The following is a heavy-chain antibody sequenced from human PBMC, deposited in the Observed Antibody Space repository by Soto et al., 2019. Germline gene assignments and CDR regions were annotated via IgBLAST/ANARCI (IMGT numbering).Heavy chain of an antibody. CDR1: GDTFTTNS. CDR3: ARGPLYATTYFDY. J-gene: IGHJ4*02. CDR2: IIPVVGTT. Sequence: QVQLVQSGAEVKKPGSSVKVSCKASGDTFTTNSLNWVRQAPGQGLEWMGGIIPVVGTTKYAQKYQDRLTITGDKSTNTAYMELSSLRSDDTAVYYCARGPLYATTYFDYWGQGTPVTVSS. D-gene: IGHD2-8*01. V-gene: IGHV1-69*06.